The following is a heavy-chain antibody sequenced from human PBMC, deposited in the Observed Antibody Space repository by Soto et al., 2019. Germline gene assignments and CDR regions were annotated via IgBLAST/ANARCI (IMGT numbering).Heavy chain of an antibody. CDR3: ARDPTSDFWSGYYRYYYGMDV. CDR1: GFTFSSYS. D-gene: IGHD3-3*01. CDR2: ISSSSTI. V-gene: IGHV3-48*02. J-gene: IGHJ6*02. Sequence: GGSLRLSCAASGFTFSSYSMNWVRQAPGKGLEWVSYISSSSTIYYADSVKGRFTISRDNAKNSLYLQMNSLRDEDTAVYYCARDPTSDFWSGYYRYYYGMDVWGQGTTVTAP.